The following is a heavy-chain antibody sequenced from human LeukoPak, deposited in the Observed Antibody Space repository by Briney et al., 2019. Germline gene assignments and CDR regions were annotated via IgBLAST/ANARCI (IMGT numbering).Heavy chain of an antibody. J-gene: IGHJ4*02. Sequence: GGSLRLSSVGNGFTFSTYRINWVRQAPGEGLEWVSSISSSSSYIYYADSVKGRITISRDNAKNSLYLQMNSLRVEDTAVYYCARDKDVYFDYWGQGTLVTVSS. CDR2: ISSSSSYI. CDR3: ARDKDVYFDY. V-gene: IGHV3-21*01. CDR1: GFTFSTYR.